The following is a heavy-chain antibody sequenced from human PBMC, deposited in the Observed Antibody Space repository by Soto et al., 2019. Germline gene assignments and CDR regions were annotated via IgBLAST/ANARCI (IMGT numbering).Heavy chain of an antibody. CDR3: ARDSGAKLSSS. CDR1: GGTFSSYR. J-gene: IGHJ4*02. D-gene: IGHD6-13*01. Sequence: QVQLVQSGAEVKKPGSSVKVSCKASGGTFSSYRINWVRQAPGQGLEWVGGIVPIYRTADYAQKFQGRVTITADESARTAYMELRSLKSQDTAVYYCARDSGAKLSSSWGQGTLVNFSS. V-gene: IGHV1-69*01. CDR2: IVPIYRTA.